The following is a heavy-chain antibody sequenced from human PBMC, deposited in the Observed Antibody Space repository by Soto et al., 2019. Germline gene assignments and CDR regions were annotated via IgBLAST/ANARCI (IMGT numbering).Heavy chain of an antibody. CDR1: GYTLTELS. Sequence: QVQLVQSGAEVKKPGASVKVSCKVSGYTLTELSMHWVRQAPGKGLEWMGGFDPEDGETIYAHKFQGRVIISEGTPTGTDYMRRIYQRTDDTAVYYCASRGDSRSWYYNYYGMEVFGQGTTVTVSS. V-gene: IGHV1-24*01. D-gene: IGHD6-13*01. CDR2: FDPEDGET. CDR3: ASRGDSRSWYYNYYGMEV. J-gene: IGHJ6*02.